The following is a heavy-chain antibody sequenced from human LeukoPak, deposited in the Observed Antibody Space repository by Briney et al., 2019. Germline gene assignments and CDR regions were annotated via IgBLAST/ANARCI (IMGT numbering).Heavy chain of an antibody. CDR1: GFTFSSYS. CDR2: ISSSSYI. D-gene: IGHD6-19*01. J-gene: IGHJ4*02. Sequence: GGSLRLSCAASGFTFSSYSMNWVRQAPGKGLEWVSSISSSSYIYYADSVKGRFTISRDNAKNSLYLQMNSLRAEDTAVYYCARDYVAVAGLFDYWGQGTLVTVSS. V-gene: IGHV3-21*01. CDR3: ARDYVAVAGLFDY.